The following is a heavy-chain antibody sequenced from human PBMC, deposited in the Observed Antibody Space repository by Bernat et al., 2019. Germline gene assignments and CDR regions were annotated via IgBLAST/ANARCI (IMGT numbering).Heavy chain of an antibody. D-gene: IGHD6-13*01. Sequence: QVQLVQSGAGGKNLGSPLKSSSKPPEATFSAIVTSWVHRPPGQGLGWMGGIIPIFGTANYAQKFQGRVTITADESTSTAYMELSSLRSEDTAVYYCARYRSVAAAGPYYFDYWGQGTLVTVSS. J-gene: IGHJ4*02. CDR3: ARYRSVAAAGPYYFDY. V-gene: IGHV1-69*12. CDR1: EATFSAIV. CDR2: IIPIFGTA.